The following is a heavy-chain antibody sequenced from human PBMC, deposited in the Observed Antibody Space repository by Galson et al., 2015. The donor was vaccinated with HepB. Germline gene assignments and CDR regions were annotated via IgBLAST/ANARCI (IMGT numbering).Heavy chain of an antibody. CDR3: ASPPASSSASYYYYGMDV. V-gene: IGHV1-3*01. CDR2: INAGNGNT. CDR1: GYTFTSYA. Sequence: SVKVSCKASGYTFTSYAMHWVRQAPGQRLEWMGWINAGNGNTKYSQKFQGRVTITRDTSASTAYMELSSLRSEDTAVYYCASPPASSSASYYYYGMDVWGQGTTVTVSS. J-gene: IGHJ6*02. D-gene: IGHD6-6*01.